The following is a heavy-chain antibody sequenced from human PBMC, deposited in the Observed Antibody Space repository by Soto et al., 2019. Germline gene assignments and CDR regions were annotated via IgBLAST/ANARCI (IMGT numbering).Heavy chain of an antibody. V-gene: IGHV1-69*12. CDR2: VIPIVGTA. D-gene: IGHD3-22*01. Sequence: QVQLVQPGAEVKKPGSSVKVSCKASGGTFSSYAITWVRQSPGQGLEWMGGVIPIVGTANYAHKFQARVTITADESTSTAYLELSSLRSEDTAVYYCARDRGPSSGYSTYWFDLWGKRTLVTVSS. CDR3: ARDRGPSSGYSTYWFDL. J-gene: IGHJ5*02. CDR1: GGTFSSYA.